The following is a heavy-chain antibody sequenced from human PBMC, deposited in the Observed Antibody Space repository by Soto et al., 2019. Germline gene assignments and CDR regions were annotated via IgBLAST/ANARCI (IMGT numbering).Heavy chain of an antibody. Sequence: SETLSLTCAVSGGSISSGGCSWSWIRQPPGKGLEWIGYINHSGSTNYNPSLKSRVTISVDTSKNQFSPKLSSVTAADTAVYYCARAGDYDILTGYSYYYYYGMDVWGQGTTVTVSS. J-gene: IGHJ6*02. CDR1: GGSISSGGCS. D-gene: IGHD3-9*01. V-gene: IGHV4-30-2*01. CDR3: ARAGDYDILTGYSYYYYYGMDV. CDR2: INHSGST.